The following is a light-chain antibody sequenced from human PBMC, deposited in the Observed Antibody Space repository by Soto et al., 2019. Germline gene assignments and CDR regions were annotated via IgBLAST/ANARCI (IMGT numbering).Light chain of an antibody. V-gene: IGKV3-20*01. CDR1: QSVSSN. CDR3: QQYGSSIT. Sequence: EIVMTQSPATLSVSPGERATLSCRASQSVSSNLAWYQQKPGQAPRLLIFGASSRATGIPDRFSGSGSGTDFTLTISRLEPEDFAVYSCQQYGSSITFGQGTRLEIK. J-gene: IGKJ5*01. CDR2: GAS.